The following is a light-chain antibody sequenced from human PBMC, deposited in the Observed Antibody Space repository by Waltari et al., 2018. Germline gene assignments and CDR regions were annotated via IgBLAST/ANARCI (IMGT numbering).Light chain of an antibody. J-gene: IGLJ2*01. CDR3: CSYANTNTFVL. CDR1: SSYIGNHNR. V-gene: IGLV2-23*01. CDR2: AGS. Sequence: QTALTQPASVSGSSGQSITISCTATSSYIGNHNRLYWYKLPPGKAPKLIIFAGSKRPSGVSNRFSASKSDNTASLTISGLQADDEADYFCCSYANTNTFVLFAGGTKVTVL.